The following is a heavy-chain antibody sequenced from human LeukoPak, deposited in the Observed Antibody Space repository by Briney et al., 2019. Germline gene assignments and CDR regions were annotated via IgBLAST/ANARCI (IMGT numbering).Heavy chain of an antibody. V-gene: IGHV4-30-4*01. CDR1: GDSIRSGDYY. CDR3: ARVETSYYGSGTYEDWFDP. CDR2: IYYSVTT. J-gene: IGHJ5*02. Sequence: SSETLSLTCTVSGDSIRSGDYYWSWIRQPPGKGLVWIGYIYYSVTTYYNPSLKSRVTIEVDTSKNQFSLRLSSVTAADTAVYYCARVETSYYGSGTYEDWFDPWGQGTLVIVSS. D-gene: IGHD3-10*01.